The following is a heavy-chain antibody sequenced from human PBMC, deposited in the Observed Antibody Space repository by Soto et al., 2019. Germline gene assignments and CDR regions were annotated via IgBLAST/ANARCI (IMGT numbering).Heavy chain of an antibody. CDR2: IIPIFGTT. V-gene: IGHV1-69*01. CDR1: GGTFSNYP. Sequence: VQLVQSGAEVKKPGSSVKVSCKASGGTFSNYPFIWVRQAPGQGLDWMGGIIPIFGTTDYGQRFQGRVTITADASTNTDYMELSSLRSDDTAVYYCARGLYCGGGCYSHFDYWGQGTLVTVSS. J-gene: IGHJ4*02. D-gene: IGHD2-21*02. CDR3: ARGLYCGGGCYSHFDY.